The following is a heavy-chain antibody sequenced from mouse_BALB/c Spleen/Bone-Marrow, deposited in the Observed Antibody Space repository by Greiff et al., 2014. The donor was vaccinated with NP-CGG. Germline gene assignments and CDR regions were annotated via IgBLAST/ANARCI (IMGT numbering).Heavy chain of an antibody. J-gene: IGHJ4*01. Sequence: VQLKESGGGLVQPGGSRKLSCAASGFPFSSFGMHWGRQAPEKGLGWVAYISSGSSTIYYADTMKGRFTISRDNPKNTLFLQMTSLRSEDTAMYYCTRSGTLGAMDYWGQGTSVTVSS. CDR2: ISSGSSTI. D-gene: IGHD3-3*01. CDR1: GFPFSSFG. V-gene: IGHV5-17*02. CDR3: TRSGTLGAMDY.